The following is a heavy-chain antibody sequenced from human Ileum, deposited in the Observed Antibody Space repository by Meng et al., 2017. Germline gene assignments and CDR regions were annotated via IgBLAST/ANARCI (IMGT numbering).Heavy chain of an antibody. CDR2: ISQESGRT. D-gene: IGHD2-21*01. CDR1: GDSISSRDW. J-gene: IGHJ4*02. CDR3: VRNEGYSLGD. Sequence: QVQLQEPGPGLVKPSGTLSLTFAGSGDSISSRDWWSWVRQPPGKGLEWIGEISQESGRTNYNPSLKSRVTISLDKSKNQFSLNLNSVTAADTAVYYCVRNEGYSLGDWGQGTLVTVSS. V-gene: IGHV4-4*02.